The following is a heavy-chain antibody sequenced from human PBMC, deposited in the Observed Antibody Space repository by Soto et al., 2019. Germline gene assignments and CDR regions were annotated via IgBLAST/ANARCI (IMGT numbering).Heavy chain of an antibody. J-gene: IGHJ5*02. CDR1: GGSISSGGYY. V-gene: IGHV4-31*03. D-gene: IGHD6-6*01. Sequence: KPSETLSLTCTVSGGSISSGGYYWSWIRQHPGKGLEWIGYIYYSGSTYYNPSLKSRVTISVDTSKNQFSLKLSSVTAADTAVYYCARIRLASSSSGFSWFDPWGQGTLVTVSS. CDR2: IYYSGST. CDR3: ARIRLASSSSGFSWFDP.